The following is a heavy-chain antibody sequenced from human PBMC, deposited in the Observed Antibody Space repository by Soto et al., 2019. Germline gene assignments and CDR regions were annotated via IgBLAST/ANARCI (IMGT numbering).Heavy chain of an antibody. CDR3: ARVAAEILGRTDACVI. J-gene: IGHJ3*02. CDR1: GGTFSSYT. CDR2: IIPILGLA. D-gene: IGHD1-1*01. V-gene: IGHV1-69*02. Sequence: QVQLVQSGGEVKKPGSSVKVSCKASGGTFSSYTISWVRQAPGQGLEWMGRIIPILGLANYAQKFQGRVTITADKSTSTAYMELSSLRSEDTAVYYCARVAAEILGRTDACVIWGQGTMVTVSS.